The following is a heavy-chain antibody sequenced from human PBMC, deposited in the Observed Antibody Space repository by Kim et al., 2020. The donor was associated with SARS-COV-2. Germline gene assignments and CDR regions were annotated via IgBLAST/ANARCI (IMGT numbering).Heavy chain of an antibody. CDR3: ARSIAAVGYYYGMDV. CDR1: GYSFTSYW. Sequence: GESLKISCKGSGYSFTSYWIGWVRQMPGKGLEWMGIIYPGDSDTRYSPSFQGQVTISADKSISTAYLQWSSLKASDTAMYYCARSIAAVGYYYGMDVWGQGTTVTVSS. D-gene: IGHD6-13*01. CDR2: IYPGDSDT. J-gene: IGHJ6*02. V-gene: IGHV5-51*01.